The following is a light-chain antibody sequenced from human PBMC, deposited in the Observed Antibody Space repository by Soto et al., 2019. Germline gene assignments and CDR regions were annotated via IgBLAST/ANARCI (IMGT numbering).Light chain of an antibody. Sequence: DIQMTQSPSSLSASVGDRVTITCRASQSISNYLNWYQQKPGKAPKLLIYAASSGVPSRFSGSGSGTDFTLTISSLQPEDFATYFCQQSYETPWTFGQGTKVDIK. CDR2: AAS. V-gene: IGKV1-39*01. CDR3: QQSYETPWT. CDR1: QSISNY. J-gene: IGKJ1*01.